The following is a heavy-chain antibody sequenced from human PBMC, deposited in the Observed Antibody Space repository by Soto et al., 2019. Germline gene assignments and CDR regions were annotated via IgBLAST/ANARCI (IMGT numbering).Heavy chain of an antibody. CDR3: AKLRYLDWSGAFAI. J-gene: IGHJ3*02. CDR1: GFTFSSSA. CDR2: MSYDGGNK. V-gene: IGHV3-30*18. D-gene: IGHD3-9*01. Sequence: GGSLRLSCAASGFTFSSSAMSWVRQAPGKGLEWVAVMSYDGGNKYYADSVKGRFTISRDNSKNTLYLQMNSLRAEDTAVYYCAKLRYLDWSGAFAIWGQGTIVTVSS.